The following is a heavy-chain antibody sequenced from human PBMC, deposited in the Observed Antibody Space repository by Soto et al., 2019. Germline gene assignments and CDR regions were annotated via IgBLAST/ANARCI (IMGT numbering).Heavy chain of an antibody. CDR1: GFAFSTYV. V-gene: IGHV3-23*01. D-gene: IGHD3-16*01. CDR3: ARAEGGAFDH. CDR2: VSAGCGAA. Sequence: EVQLLESGGGLVQPGGSLRLSCTASGFAFSTYVMSWVRQAPGKGLEWVSSVSAGCGAAWHTDSVRGRFTVTKDKSKNTLFLQLSSLRAEDTAVYYCARAEGGAFDHWGQGTQVTVST. J-gene: IGHJ4*02.